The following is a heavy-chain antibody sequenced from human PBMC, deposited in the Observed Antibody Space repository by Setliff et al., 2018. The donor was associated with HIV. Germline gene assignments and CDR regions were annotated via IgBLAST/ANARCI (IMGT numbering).Heavy chain of an antibody. D-gene: IGHD6-19*01. CDR1: GYTFTGYY. Sequence: ASVKVSCKASGYTFTGYYMHWVRQAPGQGLEWMGRINPNSGGTNYAQKFQGRVTMTRDTSISTAYMELSRLRSDDTAVYYCARDGEPYSSLDYCGQGTLVTVSS. J-gene: IGHJ4*02. V-gene: IGHV1-2*06. CDR2: INPNSGGT. CDR3: ARDGEPYSSLDY.